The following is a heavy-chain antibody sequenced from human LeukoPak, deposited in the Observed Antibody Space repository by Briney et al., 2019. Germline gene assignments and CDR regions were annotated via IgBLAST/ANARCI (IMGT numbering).Heavy chain of an antibody. CDR3: ARDEGCGGDCYWYNWFDP. Sequence: GGSLRLSCAASGFTFHNHAMHWVRQAPGRGLEWVSYISEDSKSTYYADSVKGRFTISRDNAKNSLYLQMNSLRAEDTAVYYCARDEGCGGDCYWYNWFDPWGQGTLVTVSS. CDR2: ISEDSKST. V-gene: IGHV3-48*04. D-gene: IGHD2-21*02. J-gene: IGHJ5*02. CDR1: GFTFHNHA.